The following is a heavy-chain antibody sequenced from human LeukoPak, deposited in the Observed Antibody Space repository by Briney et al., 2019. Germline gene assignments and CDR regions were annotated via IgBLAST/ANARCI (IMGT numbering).Heavy chain of an antibody. CDR3: ATDIRSSWYGVAILGY. CDR2: FDPEDGET. J-gene: IGHJ4*02. V-gene: IGHV1-24*01. CDR1: GYTLNELY. Sequence: ASVKASCQVSGYTLNELYMHWVRQAPGKGLEWMGGFDPEDGETSYAQKFQGRVTMNQDTSTDTAYMELSSLRSEDTAVYYCATDIRSSWYGVAILGYWGQGTLVTVSS. D-gene: IGHD6-13*01.